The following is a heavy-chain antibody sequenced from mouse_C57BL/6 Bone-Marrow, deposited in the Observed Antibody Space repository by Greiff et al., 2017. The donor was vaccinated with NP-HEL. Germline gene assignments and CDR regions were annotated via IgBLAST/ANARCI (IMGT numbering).Heavy chain of an antibody. CDR3: AIGEGYGNYPDY. CDR2: IHPSDSDT. Sequence: QVQLKQPGAELVKPGASVKVSCKASGYTFTSYWMHWVKQRPGQGLEWIGRIHPSDSDTNYNQKFKGKATLTVDKSSSTAYMQLSSLTSEDSAVYYCAIGEGYGNYPDYWGQGTTLTVSS. J-gene: IGHJ2*01. V-gene: IGHV1-74*01. CDR1: GYTFTSYW. D-gene: IGHD2-10*02.